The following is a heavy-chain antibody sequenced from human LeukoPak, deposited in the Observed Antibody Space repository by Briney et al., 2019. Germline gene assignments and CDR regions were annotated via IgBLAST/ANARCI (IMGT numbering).Heavy chain of an antibody. D-gene: IGHD2/OR15-2a*01. Sequence: GTSLRLSCAASGFTFSDYAMHWVRQAPGEGLEWVAVIAYGGTYTHHADSLKGRFTISRDNSRDTLYLQINSLRPEDTALYYCARNKAITAFFGMDVWGQGTTIIVSS. V-gene: IGHV3-30*03. J-gene: IGHJ6*02. CDR2: IAYGGTYT. CDR1: GFTFSDYA. CDR3: ARNKAITAFFGMDV.